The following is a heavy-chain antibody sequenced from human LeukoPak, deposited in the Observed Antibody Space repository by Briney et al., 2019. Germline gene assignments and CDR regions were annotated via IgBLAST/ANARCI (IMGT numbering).Heavy chain of an antibody. J-gene: IGHJ4*02. D-gene: IGHD6-19*01. Sequence: GASVKVSCKASGGTFSSYAISWVRQAPGQGLEWMGGIIPIFGTANYAQKFQGRVTITADESTSTAYMELSSLRSEDTAVYYCASVAAAGYSSGWALDYWGQGTLVTVSS. CDR3: ASVAAAGYSSGWALDY. CDR2: IIPIFGTA. V-gene: IGHV1-69*13. CDR1: GGTFSSYA.